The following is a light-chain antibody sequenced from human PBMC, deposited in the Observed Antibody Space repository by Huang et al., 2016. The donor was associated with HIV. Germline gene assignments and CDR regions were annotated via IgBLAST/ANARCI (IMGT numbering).Light chain of an antibody. CDR1: QGVRHSY. V-gene: IGKV3-20*01. J-gene: IGKJ2*01. Sequence: PGEGASLSCRASQGVRHSYLAWYQQKPGQAPRLRIFGAANRATGVPHRFRGSESGTDCTLTISGLDPEDFAVYYCQQYGTLPYTFGQGTKLEI. CDR2: GAA. CDR3: QQYGTLPYT.